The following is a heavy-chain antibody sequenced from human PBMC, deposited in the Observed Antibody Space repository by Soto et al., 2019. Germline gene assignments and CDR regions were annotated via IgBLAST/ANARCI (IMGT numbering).Heavy chain of an antibody. CDR2: ISGSGGST. J-gene: IGHJ2*01. V-gene: IGHV3-23*01. CDR1: GFTFSSYA. D-gene: IGHD4-17*01. Sequence: EVQLLESGGGLVQPGGSLRLSCAVSGFTFSSYAMSWVRQAPGKGLEWVSVISGSGGSTYYADSVKGRFTISRDNSKNTLYLQMNSLRAEDTAIYYCAKTVTSSYWYFDLWGRGTLVTVSS. CDR3: AKTVTSSYWYFDL.